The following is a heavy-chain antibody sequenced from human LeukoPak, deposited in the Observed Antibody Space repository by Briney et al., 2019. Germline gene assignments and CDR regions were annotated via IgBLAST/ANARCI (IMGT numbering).Heavy chain of an antibody. V-gene: IGHV3-21*01. CDR1: GFTFSSYN. J-gene: IGHJ4*02. D-gene: IGHD4/OR15-4a*01. Sequence: GGSLRLSCAASGFTFSSYNLYWVRQAPGKGLEWVSSSVTSGSTYYADSVRGRFTISRDNAKSSLYLQMSSLSVEDTAVYYCATKVHGPFDHWGQGTLATVSS. CDR2: SVTSGST. CDR3: ATKVHGPFDH.